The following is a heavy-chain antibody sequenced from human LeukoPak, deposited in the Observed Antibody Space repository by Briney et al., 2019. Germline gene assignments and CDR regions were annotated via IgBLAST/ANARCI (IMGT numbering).Heavy chain of an antibody. CDR3: ARDYAFDI. J-gene: IGHJ3*02. Sequence: SETLSLICTVSGGSISSGSDYWSWIRQPAGKGLEWIGRIYTSGSTNYNPSLKSRVTISVDTSKNQFSLKLSSVTAADTAVYYCARDYAFDIWGQGTMVTVSS. CDR1: GGSISSGSDY. CDR2: IYTSGST. V-gene: IGHV4-61*02.